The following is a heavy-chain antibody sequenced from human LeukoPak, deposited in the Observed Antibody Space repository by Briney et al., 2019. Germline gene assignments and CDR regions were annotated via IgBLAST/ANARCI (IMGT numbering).Heavy chain of an antibody. CDR1: GGPISSSY. CDR2: IYSSGST. V-gene: IGHV4-59*01. Sequence: SETLSLTCTVSGGPISSSYWSWIRQPPGKGLERIGYIYSSGSTNYSPSLKGRVTISVDTSKNQFSLRVNSVTAADTALYYCARIFTDSSAYYAEYRGQGTLVTVSS. J-gene: IGHJ4*02. D-gene: IGHD3-22*01. CDR3: ARIFTDSSAYYAEY.